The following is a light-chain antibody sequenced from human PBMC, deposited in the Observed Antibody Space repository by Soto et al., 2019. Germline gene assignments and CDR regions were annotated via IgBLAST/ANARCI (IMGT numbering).Light chain of an antibody. CDR3: QQYDSYPIT. CDR1: QSISSW. Sequence: DIQMTQSPSTLSASVGDRVTITCRASQSISSWFAWYQQKPGKAPKLLIYKASSIESGVPSRFSGSGSGTEFTLTISSLQPDDCATYYCQQYDSYPITFGQGTRLEIK. V-gene: IGKV1-5*03. CDR2: KAS. J-gene: IGKJ5*01.